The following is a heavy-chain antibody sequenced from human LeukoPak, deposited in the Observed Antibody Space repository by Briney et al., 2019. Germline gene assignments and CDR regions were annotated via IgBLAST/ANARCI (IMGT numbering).Heavy chain of an antibody. CDR2: IYYSGST. CDR3: ARQNYDSSGYFYQDY. V-gene: IGHV4-59*08. CDR1: GGSISGYD. D-gene: IGHD3-22*01. J-gene: IGHJ4*02. Sequence: SETLSLTCTVSGGSISGYDWSWYRQPPGRGLEWIGYIYYSGSTDYNPSLKSRVTISVDTSKNQFSLNLSSVTAADTAVYYCARQNYDSSGYFYQDYWGQGALVTVSS.